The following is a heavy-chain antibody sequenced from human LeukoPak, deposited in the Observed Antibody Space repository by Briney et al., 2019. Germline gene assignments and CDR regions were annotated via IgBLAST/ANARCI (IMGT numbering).Heavy chain of an antibody. CDR1: GGSISSGGYS. D-gene: IGHD5-24*01. J-gene: IGHJ3*02. V-gene: IGHV4-30-2*01. CDR3: GRDGYNWDAFDI. CDR2: IYHSGST. Sequence: PSETLSLTCAVSGGSISSGGYSWSWIRQPPGKGLEWIGYIYHSGSTYYNPSLRSRVTISVDRSKNQFSLKLSSVTAADTAVYYCGRDGYNWDAFDIWGQGTMVTVSS.